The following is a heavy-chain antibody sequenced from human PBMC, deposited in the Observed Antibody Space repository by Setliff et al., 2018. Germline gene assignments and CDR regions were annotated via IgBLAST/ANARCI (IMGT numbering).Heavy chain of an antibody. CDR2: ISSDGTSV. V-gene: IGHV3-23*01. CDR3: AQSSCSAGLCSIAGGALDI. D-gene: IGHD1-26*01. Sequence: PGGSLRLSCAASGFTFSTSAMTWARQAPGEGLEWVSAISSDGTSVYYVGSVRGRFTISRDNSQNTLYLQMTSLRAEDTAVYFCAQSSCSAGLCSIAGGALDIWGQGTKVTVSS. J-gene: IGHJ3*02. CDR1: GFTFSTSA.